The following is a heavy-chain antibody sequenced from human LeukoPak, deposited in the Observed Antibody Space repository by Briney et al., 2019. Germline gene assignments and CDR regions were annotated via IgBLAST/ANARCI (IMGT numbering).Heavy chain of an antibody. J-gene: IGHJ5*02. Sequence: GGSLRLLCTTSGFTFGDYAMTWFRQAPGQGLAWVGFIRSKVYGGATEYAASVKGRFTISRDDSKSTAYLQMNSLKTEDTAVYYCSRDTDSRGWYEDTWFDRWGQGTLVTVSS. CDR1: GFTFGDYA. CDR3: SRDTDSRGWYEDTWFDR. CDR2: IRSKVYGGAT. V-gene: IGHV3-49*03. D-gene: IGHD6-19*01.